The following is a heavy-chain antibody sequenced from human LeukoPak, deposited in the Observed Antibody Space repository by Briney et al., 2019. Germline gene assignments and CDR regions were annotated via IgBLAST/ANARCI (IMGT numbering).Heavy chain of an antibody. J-gene: IGHJ5*02. CDR3: ARGKMGYSDNWFDP. D-gene: IGHD5-24*01. Sequence: PGGSLRLSCAAYGFTFSSYAMQWVRQAPGKGREGVAVISYDGSNKYYADSVKGRFTISRDNSKNTLYLQMNSLRAEDTAVYYCARGKMGYSDNWFDPWGQGTLVTVSS. CDR1: GFTFSSYA. V-gene: IGHV3-30*04. CDR2: ISYDGSNK.